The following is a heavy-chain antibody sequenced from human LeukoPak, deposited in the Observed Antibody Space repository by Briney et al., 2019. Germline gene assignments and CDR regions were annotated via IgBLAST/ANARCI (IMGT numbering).Heavy chain of an antibody. D-gene: IGHD3-22*01. V-gene: IGHV3-48*03. J-gene: IGHJ4*02. CDR3: ASLIYYYDSSGPDY. CDR1: GFTFSSYE. Sequence: PGGSLRLSCAASGFTFSSYEMNWVRQAPGKGLEWVSYISSSSSTIYYADSVKGRFTISRDNATNSLYLQMNSLRAEDTAVYYCASLIYYYDSSGPDYWGQGTLVTVSS. CDR2: ISSSSSTI.